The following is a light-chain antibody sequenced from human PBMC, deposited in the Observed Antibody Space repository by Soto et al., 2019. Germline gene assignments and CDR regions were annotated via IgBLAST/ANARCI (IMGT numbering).Light chain of an antibody. V-gene: IGLV2-14*01. CDR3: SSYKRRSKVV. J-gene: IGLJ2*01. CDR2: DVS. CDR1: SSDVGGYNY. Sequence: QSALTQPASVSGSPGQSITISCTGTSSDVGGYNYVSWYQQHPGKAPKLMIYDVSNRPSGVSNRFSGSKSGNTASLTISGLQAEDEAYYYSSSYKRRSKVVFGGGTKLPV.